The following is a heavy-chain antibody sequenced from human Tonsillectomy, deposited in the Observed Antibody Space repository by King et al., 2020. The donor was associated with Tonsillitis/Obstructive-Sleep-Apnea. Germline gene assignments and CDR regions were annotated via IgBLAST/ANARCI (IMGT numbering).Heavy chain of an antibody. V-gene: IGHV4-59*01. CDR2: VYNSGST. CDR1: GGSINSYY. CDR3: ASLIGYCSSASCSGPDWFDP. Sequence: VQLQESGPGLVKPSETLSLTCTVSGGSINSYYWIWIRQPPGKGLEWSGYVYNSGSTNYNPSLKIRVTMSLHTSKNQLSLMLRSVTAADTAIYYCASLIGYCSSASCSGPDWFDPWGQGTLVTVSS. D-gene: IGHD2-2*01. J-gene: IGHJ5*02.